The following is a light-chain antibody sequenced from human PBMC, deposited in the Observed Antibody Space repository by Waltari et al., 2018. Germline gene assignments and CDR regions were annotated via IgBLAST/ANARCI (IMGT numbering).Light chain of an antibody. Sequence: QSALTQPASVSGSPGQSITISCYGTSSDVGFYNYVSWYQQHPGKAPKLIVYDVSERPSGVSDRFSGSKSGNTASLSISGLQAEDEAVYYCNSYTGSSSWVFGGGTKVTVL. CDR2: DVS. V-gene: IGLV2-14*01. CDR3: NSYTGSSSWV. J-gene: IGLJ3*02. CDR1: SSDVGFYNY.